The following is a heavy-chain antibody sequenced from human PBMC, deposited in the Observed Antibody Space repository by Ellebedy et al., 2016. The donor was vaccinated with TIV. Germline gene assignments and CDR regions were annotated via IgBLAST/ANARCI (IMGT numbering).Heavy chain of an antibody. Sequence: ASVKVSCKASGFSLSSYSMSWVRQAPGQGLEWMGWISGYTGDTDFAQKFRGRVTLTTDTSTNTAYMQLRNLRSDDTAIYYSTRDMVQGMVAKYLWFDYWGQGTLVTVSS. D-gene: IGHD5-12*01. V-gene: IGHV1-18*04. J-gene: IGHJ4*02. CDR3: TRDMVQGMVAKYLWFDY. CDR2: ISGYTGDT. CDR1: GFSLSSYS.